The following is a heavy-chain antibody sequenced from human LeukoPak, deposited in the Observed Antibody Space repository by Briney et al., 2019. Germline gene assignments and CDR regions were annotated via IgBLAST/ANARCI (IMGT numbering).Heavy chain of an antibody. V-gene: IGHV3-53*01. Sequence: GGSLRLSCAASGFTFSNYAMHWVRQAPGRGLEWVSVIYSGGSTYYADSVKGRFTISRDSSKNTLYLQMNSLRAEDTAVYYCAREHYYDNSGYWSWGQGTLVTVSS. D-gene: IGHD3-22*01. CDR3: AREHYYDNSGYWS. CDR1: GFTFSNYA. CDR2: IYSGGST. J-gene: IGHJ4*02.